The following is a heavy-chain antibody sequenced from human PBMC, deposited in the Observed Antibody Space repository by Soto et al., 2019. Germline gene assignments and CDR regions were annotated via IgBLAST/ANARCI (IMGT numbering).Heavy chain of an antibody. CDR2: IIPNFGTT. D-gene: IGHD5-12*01. V-gene: IGHV1-69*01. J-gene: IGHJ4*02. Sequence: QVQLVQSGAEVKKPGSSVKVSCKASGGSFSNFVISWVRQAPGQGLEWMGGIIPNFGTTNYAQKFQGKVTITADETTGTAYLELSGLTSEDTSVYYWARDFGGEATIRYWGQGTLVTVSS. CDR1: GGSFSNFV. CDR3: ARDFGGEATIRY.